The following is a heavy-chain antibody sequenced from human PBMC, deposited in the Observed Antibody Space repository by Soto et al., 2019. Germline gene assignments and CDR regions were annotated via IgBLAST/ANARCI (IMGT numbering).Heavy chain of an antibody. Sequence: PSETLSPTCTVSGGSLTGANWGWFRQSPEKGLEWIGYIDYSGSTNYNPSPRSRIPITINTSSTQFSLNLAPVTPPAGAGPYFSGALCGGYFDSWGQGTMVTVSS. J-gene: IGHJ4*02. D-gene: IGHD2-15*01. CDR2: IDYSGST. CDR1: GGSLTGAN. V-gene: IGHV4-59*01. CDR3: SGALCGGYFDS.